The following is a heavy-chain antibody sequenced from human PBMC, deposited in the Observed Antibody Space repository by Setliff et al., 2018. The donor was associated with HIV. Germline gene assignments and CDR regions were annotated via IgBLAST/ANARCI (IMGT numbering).Heavy chain of an antibody. D-gene: IGHD3-10*01. Sequence: KPSETLSLTCTVSGGSISSHYWSWIRQPPGKGLEWIGYIYYSGSTTYNPSLKGRVTISVDTSKNQFSLRLRSVTAADTAVYYCARTSGSDRLNWFDPWGQGTLVT. V-gene: IGHV4-59*11. CDR2: IYYSGST. CDR1: GGSISSHY. J-gene: IGHJ5*02. CDR3: ARTSGSDRLNWFDP.